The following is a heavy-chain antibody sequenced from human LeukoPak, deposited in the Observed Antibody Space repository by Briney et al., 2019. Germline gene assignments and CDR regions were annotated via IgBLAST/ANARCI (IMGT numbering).Heavy chain of an antibody. Sequence: SGGSLRLSCTASGFSFSGYAMTWVRQAPGKGLEWVSTISGSGGSTYYADSVKGRFTISRDNSKNTLYVQMNSLRAEDTAVYYCAKFVGFGELYYDYGMDVWGQGTTVTVSS. CDR1: GFSFSGYA. J-gene: IGHJ6*02. D-gene: IGHD3-10*01. CDR3: AKFVGFGELYYDYGMDV. V-gene: IGHV3-23*01. CDR2: ISGSGGST.